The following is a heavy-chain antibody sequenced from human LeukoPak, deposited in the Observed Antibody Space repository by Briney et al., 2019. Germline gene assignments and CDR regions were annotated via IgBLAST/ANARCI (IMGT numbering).Heavy chain of an antibody. D-gene: IGHD6-6*01. CDR3: ARVSQAYSSSPHFDY. CDR2: INPNSGGT. Sequence: ASVKVSCKASGYTFTGYYMHWVRQAPGQGLEWMGWINPNSGGTNYAQKFQGRVTMTRDTSISTAYMELSSLRSEDTAVYCCARVSQAYSSSPHFDYWGQGTLVAVSS. J-gene: IGHJ4*02. V-gene: IGHV1-2*02. CDR1: GYTFTGYY.